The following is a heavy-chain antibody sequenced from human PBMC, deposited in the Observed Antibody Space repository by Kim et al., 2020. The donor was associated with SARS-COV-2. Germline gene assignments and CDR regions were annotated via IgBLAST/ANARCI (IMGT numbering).Heavy chain of an antibody. V-gene: IGHV3-9*01. CDR3: AKNGAQWLVARGGFQH. CDR2: ISWNSGSI. J-gene: IGHJ1*01. Sequence: GGSLRLSCAASGFTFDDYAMHWVRQAPGKGLEWVSGISWNSGSIGYADSVKGRFTISRDNAKNSLYLQMNSLRAEDTALYYCAKNGAQWLVARGGFQHWGQGTLVTVSS. D-gene: IGHD6-19*01. CDR1: GFTFDDYA.